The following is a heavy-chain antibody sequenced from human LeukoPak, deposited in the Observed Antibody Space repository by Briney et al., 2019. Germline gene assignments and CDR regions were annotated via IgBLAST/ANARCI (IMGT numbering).Heavy chain of an antibody. V-gene: IGHV4-59*01. D-gene: IGHD2-21*01. Sequence: SETLSLTXTVSGGSISSYYWTWIRQPPGKGMEWIGYIYYSGSTNYNPSLKSRVTISVDTSKNQFSLKLSPVTAADTAVYYCARVRYCGGDCYPFDYWGQGTLVTVSS. CDR3: ARVRYCGGDCYPFDY. CDR1: GGSISSYY. CDR2: IYYSGST. J-gene: IGHJ4*02.